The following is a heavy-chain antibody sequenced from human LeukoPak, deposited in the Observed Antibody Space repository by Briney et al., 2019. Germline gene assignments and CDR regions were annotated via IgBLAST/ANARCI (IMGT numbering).Heavy chain of an antibody. CDR3: ARGIAAAAELDY. CDR2: IYYSGST. V-gene: IGHV4-34*01. J-gene: IGHJ4*02. D-gene: IGHD6-13*01. Sequence: SETMSLTCAVYGGFFSGYYWSWIRQPPGKGLEWIGSIYYSGSTYYNPSLKSRVTISVDTSKNQFSLKLSSVTAADTAVYYCARGIAAAAELDYWGQGTLVTVSS. CDR1: GGFFSGYY.